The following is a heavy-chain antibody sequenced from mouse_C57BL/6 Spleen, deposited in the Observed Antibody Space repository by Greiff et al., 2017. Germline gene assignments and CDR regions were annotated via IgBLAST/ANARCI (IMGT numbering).Heavy chain of an antibody. CDR3: ARRAFTTVLMRYFDV. CDR1: GYAFSSYW. J-gene: IGHJ1*03. V-gene: IGHV1-80*01. CDR2: IYPGDGDT. Sequence: QVQLQQSGAELVKPGASVKISCKASGYAFSSYWMNWVKQRPGKGLEWIGQIYPGDGDTNYNGKFKGKATLTADKSSSTAYMQLSSLTSEDSAVYFCARRAFTTVLMRYFDVWGTETTVTVSS. D-gene: IGHD1-1*01.